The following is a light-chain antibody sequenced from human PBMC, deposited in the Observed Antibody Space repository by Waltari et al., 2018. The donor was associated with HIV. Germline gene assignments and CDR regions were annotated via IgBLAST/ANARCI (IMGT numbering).Light chain of an antibody. CDR1: FGSVSSASY. CDR3: LLYMASGRV. J-gene: IGLJ3*02. Sequence: QTVVTQEPSFSVSPGGTITLTCGLSFGSVSSASYPSWYQQTTGQPPRTLIYNTDTRSSGVPDRFSGSIVGNKAALTITGAQSEDESDYYCLLYMASGRVFGGGTRLTVL. CDR2: NTD. V-gene: IGLV8-61*01.